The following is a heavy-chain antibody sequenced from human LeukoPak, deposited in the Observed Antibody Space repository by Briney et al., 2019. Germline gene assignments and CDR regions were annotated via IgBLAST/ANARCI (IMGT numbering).Heavy chain of an antibody. Sequence: ASVKVSCKVSGYTLTELSMHWVRQAPGKGLEWMGGFDPEDGETIYAQKFQGRVTMTEDTSTDTAYMELSSLRSEDTAVYYCATVRNYYDSSGSGGYAFDIWGQGTMVTVSS. J-gene: IGHJ3*02. CDR1: GYTLTELS. D-gene: IGHD3-22*01. V-gene: IGHV1-24*01. CDR3: ATVRNYYDSSGSGGYAFDI. CDR2: FDPEDGET.